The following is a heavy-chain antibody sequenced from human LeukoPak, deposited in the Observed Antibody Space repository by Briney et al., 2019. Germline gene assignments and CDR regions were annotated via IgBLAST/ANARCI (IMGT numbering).Heavy chain of an antibody. V-gene: IGHV3-48*03. CDR1: GFTFNKYA. Sequence: GGSLRLSCAASGFTFNKYAMNWVRQAPGKGLEWVSYISSSGSTIYYADSVKGRFTISRDNAKNSLYLQMNNLRAEDTAVYYCAELGITMIGGVWGKGTTVTISS. J-gene: IGHJ6*04. D-gene: IGHD3-10*02. CDR3: AELGITMIGGV. CDR2: ISSSGSTI.